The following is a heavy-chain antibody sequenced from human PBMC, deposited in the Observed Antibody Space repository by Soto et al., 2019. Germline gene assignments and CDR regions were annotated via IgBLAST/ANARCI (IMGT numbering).Heavy chain of an antibody. D-gene: IGHD3-10*01. CDR3: ARRYGRNLDY. V-gene: IGHV4-59*08. CDR2: IYYSGST. J-gene: IGHJ4*02. CDR1: GGSISSYY. Sequence: QVQLQESGPGLVKPSETLSLTCTVSGGSISSYYWSWIRQPPGKGLEWIGYIYYSGSTNYNPSLKSRVTISVDTSKNHFSLKLSSVTAADTAVYYCARRYGRNLDYWGQGTLVTVSS.